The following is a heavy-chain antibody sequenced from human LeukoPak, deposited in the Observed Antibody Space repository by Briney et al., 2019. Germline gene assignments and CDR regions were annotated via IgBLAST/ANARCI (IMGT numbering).Heavy chain of an antibody. Sequence: PGGSLRLSCAASGFIFSDYYMSWIRQAPGKGLEWVSYISSSGSTKYYADSVKGRFTISRDNSKNTLYLQMNSLRAEDTAVYYCFTPPYEYYFDYWGQGTLVTVSS. V-gene: IGHV3-11*04. CDR3: FTPPYEYYFDY. J-gene: IGHJ4*02. CDR2: ISSSGSTK. D-gene: IGHD3-3*01. CDR1: GFIFSDYY.